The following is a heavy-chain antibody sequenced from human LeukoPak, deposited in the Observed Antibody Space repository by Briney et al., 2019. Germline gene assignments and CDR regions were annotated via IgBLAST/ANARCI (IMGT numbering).Heavy chain of an antibody. J-gene: IGHJ4*02. CDR3: TSYSYAF. CDR2: TRNRANTYAT. D-gene: IGHD2-21*01. Sequence: GVSLTPLCEAWGFLFSDHDTDWLRHAPGKGLVWVGRTRNRANTYATQYAASVKGRFTISRDDSTNSLYLQMDGLKTADTAVYYCTSYSYAFCGQGTLVTVSS. V-gene: IGHV3-72*01. CDR1: GFLFSDHD.